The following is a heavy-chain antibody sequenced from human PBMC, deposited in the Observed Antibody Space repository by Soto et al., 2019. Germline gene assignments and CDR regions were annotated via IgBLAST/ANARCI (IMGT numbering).Heavy chain of an antibody. CDR2: ISSGGYTI. CDR3: VRSRLEWFGVVPPSGV. Sequence: GGSLRLSCEASGFTFSSYSFNWARQAPGQGLERVSFISSGGYTIYHADSLEGRFSISRDDAKNSVYLQMSGLRMDDTAGSYCVRSRLEWFGVVPPSGVWGRGTLVTVGS. D-gene: IGHD3-3*01. J-gene: IGHJ4*02. CDR1: GFTFSSYS. V-gene: IGHV3-48*01.